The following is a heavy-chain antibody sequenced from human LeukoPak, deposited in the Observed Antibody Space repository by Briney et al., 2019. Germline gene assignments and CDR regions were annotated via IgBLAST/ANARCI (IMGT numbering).Heavy chain of an antibody. CDR3: ARDMAPRVTTVTTTGDYYYYYMDV. Sequence: PSQTLSLTCTVSGGSISSGSYYWSWIRQPAGKGLEWIGRIYTSGSTNYNPSLKSRVTMSVDTSKNQFSLKLSSVTAADTAVYYCARDMAPRVTTVTTTGDYYYYYMDVWGKGTTVTVSS. J-gene: IGHJ6*03. D-gene: IGHD4-17*01. V-gene: IGHV4-61*02. CDR2: IYTSGST. CDR1: GGSISSGSYY.